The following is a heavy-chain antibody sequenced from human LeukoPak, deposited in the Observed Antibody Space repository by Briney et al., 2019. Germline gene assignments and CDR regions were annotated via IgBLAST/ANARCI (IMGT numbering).Heavy chain of an antibody. Sequence: SETLSLTCAVYGGSFSGYYWGWIRQPPGKGLEWIGEINHSGSTNYNPSLKSRVTISVDTSKNQFSLKLSSVTAADTAVYYCARGGGSGWSYFDYWGQGTLVTVSS. CDR3: ARGGGSGWSYFDY. V-gene: IGHV4-34*01. CDR1: GGSFSGYY. D-gene: IGHD6-19*01. J-gene: IGHJ4*02. CDR2: INHSGST.